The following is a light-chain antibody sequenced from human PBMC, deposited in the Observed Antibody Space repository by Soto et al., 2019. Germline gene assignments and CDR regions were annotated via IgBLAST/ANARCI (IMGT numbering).Light chain of an antibody. CDR3: QRSYGTLSFT. V-gene: IGKV1-39*01. CDR1: HSISRY. J-gene: IGKJ5*01. CDR2: AAS. Sequence: DIQMTQSPSSLSASVGDRVTITCRASHSISRYLNWYQQKPGKAPKLLIYAASSLQSGVPSRFSGSVSGTDFTLTISSLQPEDFATYYFQRSYGTLSFTWAQGTRLEIK.